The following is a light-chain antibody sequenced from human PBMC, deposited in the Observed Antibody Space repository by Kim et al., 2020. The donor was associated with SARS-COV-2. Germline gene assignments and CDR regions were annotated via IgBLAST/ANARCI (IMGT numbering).Light chain of an antibody. CDR3: QQYNSFTWT. CDR2: DAS. J-gene: IGKJ1*01. CDR1: QNIYSW. V-gene: IGKV1-5*01. Sequence: ASVGDRVTITCRASQNIYSWLAWYQQRPGKAPKVLVYDASTLESGVPSRFSGSGSGTEFTLTISSLQPDDFGTYYCQQYNSFTWTFGQGTKVDIK.